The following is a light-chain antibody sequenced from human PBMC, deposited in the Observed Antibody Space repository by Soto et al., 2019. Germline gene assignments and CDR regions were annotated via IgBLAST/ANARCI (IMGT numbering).Light chain of an antibody. CDR2: NNN. Sequence: QAVVTQPPSASGTPGQRVTISCSGSSSNIGRNTVNWYQQFPGTAPNLLIYNNNERPSGVPDRFSGSKSRTSAPLAISGLRSEDEADYYCAVWDASLNGRVFGGGTKLTVL. CDR1: SSNIGRNT. J-gene: IGLJ3*02. V-gene: IGLV1-44*01. CDR3: AVWDASLNGRV.